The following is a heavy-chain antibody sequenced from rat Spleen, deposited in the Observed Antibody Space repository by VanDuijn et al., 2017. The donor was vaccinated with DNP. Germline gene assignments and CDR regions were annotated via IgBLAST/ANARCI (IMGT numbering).Heavy chain of an antibody. Sequence: EVQLVESGGDLVQSGRSLKVSCAASGFTFSDYNMAWVRQAPQKGLEWVATISTGGTRTYYPDSVKGRFTISRDNTKSTLYLQMDSLRSEDTATYYCTTFEGTNAWGQGTSVTVSS. CDR1: GFTFSDYN. CDR3: TTFEGTNA. J-gene: IGHJ4*01. CDR2: ISTGGTRT. V-gene: IGHV5S10*01. D-gene: IGHD1-11*01.